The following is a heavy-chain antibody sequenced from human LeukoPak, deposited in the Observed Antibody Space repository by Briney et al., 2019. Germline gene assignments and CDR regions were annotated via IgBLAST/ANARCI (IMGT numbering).Heavy chain of an antibody. CDR1: AYTFTSYG. CDR3: TRDHLAREFDY. J-gene: IGHJ4*02. V-gene: IGHV1-18*01. D-gene: IGHD6-6*01. CDR2: ISAYNGNT. Sequence: GASVKVSCKASAYTFTSYGISWVRQAPGQGLEWMGWISAYNGNTNYAQKLQGRVTMTTDTSTSTAYMELRSLRSDDTAVYYCTRDHLAREFDYGGQGTLVTVSS.